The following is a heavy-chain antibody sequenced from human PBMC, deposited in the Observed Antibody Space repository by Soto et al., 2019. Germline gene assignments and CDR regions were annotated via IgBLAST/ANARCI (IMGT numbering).Heavy chain of an antibody. V-gene: IGHV3-30-3*01. D-gene: IGHD2-8*01. Sequence: SLRLSCAASGFTFSSYAMHWVRQAPGKGLEWVAVISYDGSNKYYADSVKGRFTISRDNSKNTLYLQMNSLRAEDTAVYYCAREGVPSGGMDVWGQGTTVTVSS. CDR3: AREGVPSGGMDV. J-gene: IGHJ6*02. CDR2: ISYDGSNK. CDR1: GFTFSSYA.